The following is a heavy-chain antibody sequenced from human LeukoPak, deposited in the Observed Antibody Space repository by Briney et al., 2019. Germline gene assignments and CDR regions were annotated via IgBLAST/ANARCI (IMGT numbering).Heavy chain of an antibody. CDR3: AREGIVGAMDD. Sequence: TGGSLRLSCAASGFTFSSYWMHWVRQAPGKGLVWVSRINSDGSSTSYADSVKGRFTISRDNAKNTLYLQMNSLRAEDTAVYYCAREGIVGAMDDWGQGTLVTVSS. J-gene: IGHJ4*02. V-gene: IGHV3-74*01. D-gene: IGHD1-26*01. CDR1: GFTFSSYW. CDR2: INSDGSST.